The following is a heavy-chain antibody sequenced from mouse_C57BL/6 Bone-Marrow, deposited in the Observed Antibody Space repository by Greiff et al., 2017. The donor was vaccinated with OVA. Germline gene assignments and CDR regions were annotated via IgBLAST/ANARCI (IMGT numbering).Heavy chain of an antibody. CDR1: GYTFTSYT. V-gene: IGHV1-12*01. CDR3: ARARVYYAFAY. CDR2: IYPGNGDT. D-gene: IGHD1-1*01. J-gene: IGHJ3*01. Sequence: QVQLKQSGAELVRPGASVKMSCKASGYTFTSYTMHWVKQTPRQGLEWIGAIYPGNGDTSYNQKFKGKATLTVDKSSSTAYMQLSSLTSEDSAVYFCARARVYYAFAYWGQGTLVTVSA.